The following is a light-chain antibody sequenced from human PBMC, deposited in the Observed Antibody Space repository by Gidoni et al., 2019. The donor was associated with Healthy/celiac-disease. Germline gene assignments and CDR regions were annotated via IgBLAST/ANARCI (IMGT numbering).Light chain of an antibody. J-gene: IGKJ5*01. V-gene: IGKV3-20*01. Sequence: EIVLTQSPRTLSLSPGERATLSCRASQSVSSSYLAGYQQKPGQAPRLLIYGASSRATGIPDRFSGSGSGTDFTLTISRLEPEDFAVYYCQQYGSSLSITFGQGTRLEIK. CDR1: QSVSSSY. CDR3: QQYGSSLSIT. CDR2: GAS.